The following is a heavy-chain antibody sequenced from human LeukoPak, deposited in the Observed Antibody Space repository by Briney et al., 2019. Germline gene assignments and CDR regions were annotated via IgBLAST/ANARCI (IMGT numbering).Heavy chain of an antibody. J-gene: IGHJ5*02. CDR2: ISAYNGNT. CDR1: GGTFTSYG. V-gene: IGHV1-18*01. CDR3: ARHGGLGYCSSTSCYENWFDP. D-gene: IGHD2-2*01. Sequence: ASVKVSCKASGGTFTSYGISWVRQAPGQGLEWMGWISAYNGNTNYAQKLQGRVTMTTDTSTSAAYMELRSLRSDDTAVYYCARHGGLGYCSSTSCYENWFDPWGQGTLVTVSS.